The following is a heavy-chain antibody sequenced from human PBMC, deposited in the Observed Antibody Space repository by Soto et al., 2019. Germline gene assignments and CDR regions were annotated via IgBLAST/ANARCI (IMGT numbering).Heavy chain of an antibody. J-gene: IGHJ6*02. CDR3: ARHPSYVEYSSPYYYGMDV. Sequence: SETLSLTCTVSGGSISSSSYYWGWIRQPPGKGLEWIGSIYYSGSTYYNPSLKSRVTISVDTSKNQFSQKLSSVTAADTAVYYCARHPSYVEYSSPYYYGMDVWGQGTTVTVSS. D-gene: IGHD6-6*01. CDR1: GGSISSSSYY. V-gene: IGHV4-39*01. CDR2: IYYSGST.